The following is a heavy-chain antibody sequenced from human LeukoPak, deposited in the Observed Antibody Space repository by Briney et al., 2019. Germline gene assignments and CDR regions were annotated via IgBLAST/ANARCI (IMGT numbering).Heavy chain of an antibody. J-gene: IGHJ4*02. Sequence: GGSLRLSCAASGFTFSSYEMNWVRQAPGKGLEWVANIKQDGSEKYYVDSVKGRFTISRDNAKNSLYLQMNSLRAEDTAVYYCARGAIVVVVAAGIFDYWGQGTLVTVSS. V-gene: IGHV3-7*03. D-gene: IGHD2-15*01. CDR1: GFTFSSYE. CDR3: ARGAIVVVVAAGIFDY. CDR2: IKQDGSEK.